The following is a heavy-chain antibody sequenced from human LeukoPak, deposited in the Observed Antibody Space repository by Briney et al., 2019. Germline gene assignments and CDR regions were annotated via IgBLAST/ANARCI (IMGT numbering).Heavy chain of an antibody. CDR3: AGDPGSDYVGGYFDY. V-gene: IGHV4-4*02. D-gene: IGHD4-17*01. CDR1: GGSISSSNW. CDR2: IYHSGST. J-gene: IGHJ4*02. Sequence: SETLSLICAVSGGSISSSNWWSWVRQPPGKGLEWIGEIYHSGSTNYNPSLKSRVTISVDKSKNQFSLKLSSVTAADTAVYYCAGDPGSDYVGGYFDYWGQGTLVTVSS.